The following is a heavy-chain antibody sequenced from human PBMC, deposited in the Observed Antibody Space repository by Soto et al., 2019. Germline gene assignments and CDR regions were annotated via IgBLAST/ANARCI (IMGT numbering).Heavy chain of an antibody. J-gene: IGHJ1*01. Sequence: ASVKVSCKASGYTFTSYGISWVRQAPGQGLEWMGWISAYNGNTNYAQKLQGRVTMTTDTSTSTAYMELRSLRSDDTAVYYCAIDTDIVVVPAAIHFQHCGQVTLVTVSS. CDR2: ISAYNGNT. D-gene: IGHD2-2*01. CDR3: AIDTDIVVVPAAIHFQH. V-gene: IGHV1-18*01. CDR1: GYTFTSYG.